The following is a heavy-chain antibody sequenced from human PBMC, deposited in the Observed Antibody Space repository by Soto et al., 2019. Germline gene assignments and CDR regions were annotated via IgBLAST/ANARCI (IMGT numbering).Heavy chain of an antibody. CDR2: ISGSGGST. Sequence: GGSLRLSCAASGFTFSSYAMSWVRQAPGKGLEWVSAISGSGGSTYYADSVKGRFTISRDNSKNTLYLQMNSLRAEDTAVYYCARPTDIVVVPAAIGLDAFDIWGQGTMVTVSS. CDR1: GFTFSSYA. D-gene: IGHD2-2*01. V-gene: IGHV3-23*01. CDR3: ARPTDIVVVPAAIGLDAFDI. J-gene: IGHJ3*02.